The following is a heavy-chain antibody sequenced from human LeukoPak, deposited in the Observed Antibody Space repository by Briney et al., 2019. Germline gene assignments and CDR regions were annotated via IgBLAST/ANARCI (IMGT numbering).Heavy chain of an antibody. J-gene: IGHJ4*02. CDR1: GGCISSGSYY. D-gene: IGHD3-10*01. CDR2: IYYSGST. CDR3: ARVKRIYFDY. Sequence: SETLSLTCTVSGGCISSGSYYWSWIRQPPGKGMEWIGYIYYSGSTNYNPSLKSRVTISVDTSKNQFSLKLSSVTAADTAVYYCARVKRIYFDYWGQGTLVTVSS. V-gene: IGHV4-61*01.